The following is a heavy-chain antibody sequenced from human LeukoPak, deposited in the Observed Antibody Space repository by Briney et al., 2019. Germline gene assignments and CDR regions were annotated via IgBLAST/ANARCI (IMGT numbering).Heavy chain of an antibody. D-gene: IGHD3-10*01. CDR1: GYSISSGHY. CDR3: ARGFGSGSYAAY. CDR2: IYHSGGT. Sequence: AETLSLTCTVSGYSISSGHYWGWIRQPPGKGLEWIGSIYHSGGTYYNPSLKSRVTISVDTSKNQFSLKLSSVTAADTAVYYCARGFGSGSYAAYWGQGALVTVSS. V-gene: IGHV4-38-2*02. J-gene: IGHJ4*02.